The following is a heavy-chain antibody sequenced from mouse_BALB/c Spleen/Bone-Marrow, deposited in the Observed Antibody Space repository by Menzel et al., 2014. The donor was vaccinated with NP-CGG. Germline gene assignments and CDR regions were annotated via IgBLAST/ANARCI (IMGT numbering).Heavy chain of an antibody. CDR2: IYPGSGST. J-gene: IGHJ2*01. D-gene: IGHD1-1*02. CDR1: GYTFTDYV. V-gene: IGHV1-77*01. CDR3: VTDPYYGRQYYFDY. Sequence: VQLQQSGPELVKPGASVKMSCKASGYTFTDYVISWVKQRTGQGLEWIGEIYPGSGSTYYNEKFKGKATLTADKSSNTVHMQLISLTSEDSAVFFCVTDPYYGRQYYFDYWGQGTTLTVSS.